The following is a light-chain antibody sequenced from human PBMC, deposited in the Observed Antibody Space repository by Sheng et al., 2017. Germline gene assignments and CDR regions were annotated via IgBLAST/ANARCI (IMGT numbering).Light chain of an antibody. CDR1: QSFVSTY. V-gene: IGKV3-20*01. J-gene: IGKJ1*01. CDR3: QQCGDSPEA. CDR2: NGS. Sequence: EIVLTQSPATLSLSPGERATLSCRASQSFVSTYLAWYQQKPGQAPRLILYNGSRRATGIPDRFSGSGSGTDFTLTISRVEPEDFAVYYCQQCGDSPEAFGQGTKVEI.